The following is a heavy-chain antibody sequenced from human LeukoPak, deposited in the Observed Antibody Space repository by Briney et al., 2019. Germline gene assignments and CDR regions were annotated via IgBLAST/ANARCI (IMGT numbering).Heavy chain of an antibody. J-gene: IGHJ4*02. V-gene: IGHV3-21*01. CDR3: ARGGGTNYYDSSGFPH. CDR1: GFTFSSYT. D-gene: IGHD3-22*01. CDR2: ISSGSSYI. Sequence: GGSLRLSCAASGFTFSSYTMNWVRQAPGKGLEWVSIISSGSSYIHYADSVKGRFTISRDNAKNSLYLQMNSLRAEDTAVYYCARGGGTNYYDSSGFPHWGQGTLVTVSS.